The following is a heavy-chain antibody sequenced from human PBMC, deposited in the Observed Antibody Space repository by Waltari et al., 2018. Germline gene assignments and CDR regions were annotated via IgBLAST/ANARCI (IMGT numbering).Heavy chain of an antibody. J-gene: IGHJ3*02. CDR2: IRYDGSNK. D-gene: IGHD6-13*01. CDR1: GFTFSSYG. V-gene: IGHV3-30*02. CDR3: AKGYSSSWYAFDI. Sequence: QVQLVESGGGVVQPGVSLRLSCAASGFTFSSYGMHWVRQAPGKGLEWVAFIRYDGSNKYYADSVKGRFTISRDNSKNTLYLQMNSLRAEDTAVYYCAKGYSSSWYAFDIWGQGTMVTVSS.